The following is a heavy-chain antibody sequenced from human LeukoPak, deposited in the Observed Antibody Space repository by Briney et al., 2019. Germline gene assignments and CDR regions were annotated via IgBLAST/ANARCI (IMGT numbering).Heavy chain of an antibody. D-gene: IGHD6-13*01. J-gene: IGHJ5*01. Sequence: GGSLRLSCAASGFTFSSYGMSWVRQAPGKGLEWVSAISGSGGSTYYADSVKGRFTISRDNSKNTLYLQMNSLRAEDTAVYYCAKVWERRQLVPHKGFDPWGQGTLVTVSS. CDR3: AKVWERRQLVPHKGFDP. V-gene: IGHV3-23*01. CDR1: GFTFSSYG. CDR2: ISGSGGST.